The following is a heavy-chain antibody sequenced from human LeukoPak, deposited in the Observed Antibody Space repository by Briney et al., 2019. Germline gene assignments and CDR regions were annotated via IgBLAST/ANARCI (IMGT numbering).Heavy chain of an antibody. V-gene: IGHV4-4*07. CDR1: GGSISSYY. D-gene: IGHD2-2*01. CDR2: IYTSGST. CDR3: ARDSRDTIVVVPAAGGYYMDV. J-gene: IGHJ6*03. Sequence: SETLSLTCTVSGGSISSYYWSWIRQPAGKGLEWIGRIYTSGSTNYNPSLKSRVTMSVDTPKNQFSLKLSSVTAADTAVYYCARDSRDTIVVVPAAGGYYMDVWGKGTTVTVSS.